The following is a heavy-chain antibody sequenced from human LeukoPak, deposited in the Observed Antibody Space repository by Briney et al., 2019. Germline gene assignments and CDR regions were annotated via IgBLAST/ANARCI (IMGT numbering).Heavy chain of an antibody. CDR3: ARESPGSYYFDY. V-gene: IGHV1-46*01. J-gene: IGHJ4*02. CDR1: GYTFTSYH. CDR2: IKASGDTT. Sequence: GASVKVSCKASGYTFTSYHMHWVRQAPGQGLEWLGIIKASGDTTTYAQKFQGRVTMTRDASTSTVYMELSSLRSDDTAVYYCARESPGSYYFDYWGQGTLVTVSS.